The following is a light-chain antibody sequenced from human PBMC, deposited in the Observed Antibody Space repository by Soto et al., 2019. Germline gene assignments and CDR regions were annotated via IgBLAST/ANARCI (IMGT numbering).Light chain of an antibody. CDR2: GAS. CDR3: QQFGSSLLT. V-gene: IGKV3-20*01. Sequence: EIVLTQSPGTLSLSPGERATLSCRASQSVSSNNLAWYQQKPGQAPRLLIHGASSRATGIPDRFSGSGSGTEFTLTISRLEPEDFAVYYCQQFGSSLLTFGGGTKVEIK. CDR1: QSVSSNN. J-gene: IGKJ4*01.